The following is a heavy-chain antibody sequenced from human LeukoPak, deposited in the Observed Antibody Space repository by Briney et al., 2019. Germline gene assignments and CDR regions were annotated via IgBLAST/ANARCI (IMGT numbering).Heavy chain of an antibody. CDR2: ISGSGGST. J-gene: IGHJ2*01. Sequence: GGSLRLSCAASGFTFSSYAMSWVRQAPGKGLEWVSAISGSGGSTYYADSVRGRFTISRDNSKNTLYLQMNSLRAEDTAVYYCAKTRWAASYRFGYWYFDLWGRGTLVTVSS. CDR3: AKTRWAASYRFGYWYFDL. V-gene: IGHV3-23*01. D-gene: IGHD3-10*01. CDR1: GFTFSSYA.